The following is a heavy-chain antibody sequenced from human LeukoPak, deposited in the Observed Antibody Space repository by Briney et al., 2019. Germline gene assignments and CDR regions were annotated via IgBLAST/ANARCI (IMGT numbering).Heavy chain of an antibody. CDR3: ARVLGGNGFDY. Sequence: GGSLRLSCAASGFTFSSYEMNWVRQAPGKGLEWLSYISRSGNSIYYADSVEGRFTISRDNAKNSLYLQMNSLRAEDTAVYYCARVLGGNGFDYWGQGTLVTVSS. D-gene: IGHD4-23*01. J-gene: IGHJ4*02. CDR1: GFTFSSYE. V-gene: IGHV3-48*03. CDR2: ISRSGNSI.